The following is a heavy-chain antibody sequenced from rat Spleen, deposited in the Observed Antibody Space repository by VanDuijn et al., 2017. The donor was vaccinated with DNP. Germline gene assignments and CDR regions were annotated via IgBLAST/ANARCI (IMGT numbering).Heavy chain of an antibody. CDR1: GFNFNTYD. J-gene: IGHJ2*01. Sequence: EVQLVESGGGLVQPGNSLKLSCAASGFNFNTYDMAWVRQAPTKGLEWVASISASGGSTSYRDSVKGRFTISRDNAKSTLYLQMDSLRSEDTATYYCVTENTGVRNWGQGVMVTVSS. CDR2: ISASGGST. CDR3: VTENTGVRN. D-gene: IGHD4-1*01. V-gene: IGHV5S23*01.